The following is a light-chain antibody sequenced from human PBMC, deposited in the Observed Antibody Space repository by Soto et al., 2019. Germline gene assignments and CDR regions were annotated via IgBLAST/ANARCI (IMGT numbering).Light chain of an antibody. CDR3: QHYGIPLT. V-gene: IGKV3-20*01. CDR1: QSVRSSY. CDR2: GAS. J-gene: IGKJ4*01. Sequence: EIVLTQSPGTLSLSPGGRATLSCRASQSVRSSYLAWYQQRPGQAPRLLIFGASFRATGIPDRFSGSGSGTDFTLTISRLEPEDFAVYYCQHYGIPLTFGGGTKVVIK.